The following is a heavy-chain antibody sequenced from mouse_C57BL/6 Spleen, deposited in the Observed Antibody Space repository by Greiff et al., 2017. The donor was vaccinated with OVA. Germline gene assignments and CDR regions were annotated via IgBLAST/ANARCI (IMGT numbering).Heavy chain of an antibody. CDR1: GYSFTGYY. J-gene: IGHJ1*03. Sequence: EVQLQQSGPELVKPGASVKISCKASGYSFTGYYMNWVKQSPEKSLEWIGEINPSTGGTTYNQKFKAKATLTVDKSSSTAYMQLKSLTSEDSAVYYCASLAITTVPYFDVWGTGTTVTVSS. D-gene: IGHD1-1*01. CDR3: ASLAITTVPYFDV. CDR2: INPSTGGT. V-gene: IGHV1-42*01.